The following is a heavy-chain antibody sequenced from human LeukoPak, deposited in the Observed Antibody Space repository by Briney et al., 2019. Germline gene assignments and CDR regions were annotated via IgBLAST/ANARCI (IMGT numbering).Heavy chain of an antibody. V-gene: IGHV3-23*01. CDR2: ISGSGGST. CDR1: GFTFSSYA. J-gene: IGHJ4*02. D-gene: IGHD3-22*01. Sequence: GALRLSCAASGFTFSSYAMSWVRQAPGKGLEWVSAISGSGGSTYYADSVKGRFTISRDNSRNTLYLQMNSLRAEDTAVYYCAKGGSFYYDTSGYLYWGQGTLVTVSS. CDR3: AKGGSFYYDTSGYLY.